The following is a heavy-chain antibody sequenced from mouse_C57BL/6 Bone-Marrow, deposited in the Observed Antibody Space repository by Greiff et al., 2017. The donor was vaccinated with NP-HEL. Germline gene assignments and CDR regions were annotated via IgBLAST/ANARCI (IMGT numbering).Heavy chain of an antibody. CDR2: INPYNGGT. V-gene: IGHV1-19*01. CDR1: GYTFTDYY. Sequence: VQLQQSGPVLVKPGASVKMSCKASGYTFTDYYMNWVKQSHGKSLEWIGVINPYNGGTSYNQKFKGKATLTVDKSSSTAYMELNSLTSEDSAVYYCASPGNYFDYWGKGTTLTVSS. CDR3: ASPGNYFDY. J-gene: IGHJ2*01.